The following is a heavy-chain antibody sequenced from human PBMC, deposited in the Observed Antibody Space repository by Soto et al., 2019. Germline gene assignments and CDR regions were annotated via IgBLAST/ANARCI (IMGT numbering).Heavy chain of an antibody. J-gene: IGHJ4*02. CDR2: IYYSGST. Sequence: KPSETLSLTCTVSGGSISISSYYWGWIRQPPGKGLEWIGSIYYSGSTYYNPSLKSRVTISVDTSKNQFSLKLSSVTAADTAVYYCARPGDSSSDYWGQGTLVTVSS. V-gene: IGHV4-39*01. D-gene: IGHD6-6*01. CDR3: ARPGDSSSDY. CDR1: GGSISISSYY.